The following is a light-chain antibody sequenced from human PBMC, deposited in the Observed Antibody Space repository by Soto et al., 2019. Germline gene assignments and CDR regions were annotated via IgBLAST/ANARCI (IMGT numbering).Light chain of an antibody. Sequence: EIVLTQSPGSLSLSLGERATLSCRASQSVDSAFFAWYQQKPGQPPSLLMYGASRRATGIPDRFSGRGSGTDFTLTISRLEHEDFAVYYCQQYASSLTFGQGTKVEI. CDR3: QQYASSLT. CDR2: GAS. CDR1: QSVDSAF. J-gene: IGKJ1*01. V-gene: IGKV3-20*01.